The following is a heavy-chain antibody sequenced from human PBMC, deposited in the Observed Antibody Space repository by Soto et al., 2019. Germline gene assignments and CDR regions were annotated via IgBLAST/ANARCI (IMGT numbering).Heavy chain of an antibody. V-gene: IGHV4-59*01. CDR3: ARVYGDSIDY. J-gene: IGHJ4*02. CDR2: IYYSGST. Sequence: SETLSLTCTVSGGSIGSYYWSWIRQPPGKGLEWIGYIYYSGSTNYNPSLKSRVTISVDTSKNQFSLKLSSVTAADTAVYYCARVYGDSIDYWGQGTLVTVSS. CDR1: GGSIGSYY. D-gene: IGHD4-17*01.